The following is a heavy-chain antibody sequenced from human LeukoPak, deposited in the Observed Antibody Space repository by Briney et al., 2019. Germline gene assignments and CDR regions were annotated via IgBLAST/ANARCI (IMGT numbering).Heavy chain of an antibody. D-gene: IGHD2-2*01. CDR1: GGSFSGYY. CDR2: INHSGST. CDR3: ARGDIVVVPATNYYYYYGMDV. J-gene: IGHJ6*02. V-gene: IGHV4-34*01. Sequence: SETLSLTCAVYGGSFSGYYWSWIRQPPGKGLEWIGEINHSGSTNYNPSLKSRVTISVDTSKNQFSLKLSSMTAADTAVYYCARGDIVVVPATNYYYYYGMDVWGQGTTVTVSS.